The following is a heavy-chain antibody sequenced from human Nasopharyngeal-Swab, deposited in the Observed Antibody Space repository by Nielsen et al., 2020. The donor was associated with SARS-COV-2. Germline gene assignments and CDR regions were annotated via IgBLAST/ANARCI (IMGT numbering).Heavy chain of an antibody. CDR1: GFTFSSFA. J-gene: IGHJ6*02. Sequence: GESLKISCAASGFTFSSFAMSWVRQAPGKGLEWVSGVSGDGASTYYADSVKGRFTISRDNSMNTLYLQMNSLRAEDTAVYYCAKDPGGPYYYYGMDVWGQGTTVTVSS. D-gene: IGHD3-10*01. V-gene: IGHV3-23*01. CDR2: VSGDGAST. CDR3: AKDPGGPYYYYGMDV.